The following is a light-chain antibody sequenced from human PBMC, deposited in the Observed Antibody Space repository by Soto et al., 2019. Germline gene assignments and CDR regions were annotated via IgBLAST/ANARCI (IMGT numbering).Light chain of an antibody. CDR1: QILFHIPNNKTY. V-gene: IGKV4-1*01. J-gene: IGKJ4*01. Sequence: DIVMTQSPDSLAVSLGERATINCKSSQILFHIPNNKTYLAWYQHKAGQSPKLLIYWAFNREFGVPDRFSGSGSGTDFTLTISTMPAEDVAVYSCQQYYHVTQLTFGERTKVEIK. CDR3: QQYYHVTQLT. CDR2: WAF.